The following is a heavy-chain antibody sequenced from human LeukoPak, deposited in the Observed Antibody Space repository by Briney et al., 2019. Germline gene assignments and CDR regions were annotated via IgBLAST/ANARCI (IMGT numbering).Heavy chain of an antibody. CDR3: ASLTMIVVP. Sequence: SETLSLTCTVSGGSISSSSYYWGWIRQPPGKGLEWIGEINHSGSTNYNPSLKSRVTISVDTSKNQFSLKLTSVTAADTALYYCASLTMIVVPWGQGTMVTVSS. CDR1: GGSISSSSYY. J-gene: IGHJ3*01. D-gene: IGHD3-22*01. CDR2: INHSGST. V-gene: IGHV4-39*07.